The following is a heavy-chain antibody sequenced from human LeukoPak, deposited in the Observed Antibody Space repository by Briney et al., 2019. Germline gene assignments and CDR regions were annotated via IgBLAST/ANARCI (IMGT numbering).Heavy chain of an antibody. CDR1: GFTFSSYS. J-gene: IGHJ4*02. V-gene: IGHV3-21*01. D-gene: IGHD5-12*01. CDR2: ISSSSSYI. Sequence: GGSLRLSCAASGFTFSSYSMNWVRQAPGKGLEWVSSISSSSSYIYYADSVKGRFTISRDNAKNSLYLQMNSLRAEDTAVYYCAIKGGGYYFDYWGQGTLVTVSS. CDR3: AIKGGGYYFDY.